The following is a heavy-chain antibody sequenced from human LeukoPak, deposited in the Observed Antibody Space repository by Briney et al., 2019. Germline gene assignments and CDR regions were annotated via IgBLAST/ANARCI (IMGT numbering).Heavy chain of an antibody. D-gene: IGHD3-10*01. CDR2: IYYSGST. CDR3: ASSITMVRGVIPFDY. Sequence: NPSETLSLTCTVSGGSISSYYWSWIRQPPGKGLEWIGYIYYSGSTNYNPSLKSRVTISVDTSKNQFSLKLSSVTAADTAVYYRASSITMVRGVIPFDYWGQGTLVTVSS. J-gene: IGHJ4*02. V-gene: IGHV4-59*08. CDR1: GGSISSYY.